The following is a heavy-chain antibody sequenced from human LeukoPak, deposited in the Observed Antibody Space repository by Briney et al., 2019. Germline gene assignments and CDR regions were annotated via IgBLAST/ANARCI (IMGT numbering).Heavy chain of an antibody. CDR2: ISGSGGST. Sequence: KAGGSLRLSCAASGFTFSSYAMSWVRQAPGKGLEWVSAISGSGGSTYYADSVKGRFTISRDNSKNTLYLQMNSLRAEDTAVYYCAKDHYYYDSSGYDYWGQGTLVTVSS. V-gene: IGHV3-23*01. D-gene: IGHD3-22*01. CDR1: GFTFSSYA. CDR3: AKDHYYYDSSGYDY. J-gene: IGHJ4*02.